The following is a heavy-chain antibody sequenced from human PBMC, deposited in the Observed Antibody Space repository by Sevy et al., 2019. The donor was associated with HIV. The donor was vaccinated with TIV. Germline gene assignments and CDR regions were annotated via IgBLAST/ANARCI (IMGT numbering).Heavy chain of an antibody. CDR3: TRDDGAPKYYDFWSGYYPYNWFDP. D-gene: IGHD3-3*01. CDR2: IRSKAYGGTT. CDR1: GFTFGDYA. V-gene: IGHV3-49*03. J-gene: IGHJ5*02. Sequence: GGSLRLSCTASGFTFGDYAMSWFRQAPGKGLEWVGFIRSKAYGGTTEYAASVKGRFTISRDDCKSIAYLQMNSLKTEDTAVYYCTRDDGAPKYYDFWSGYYPYNWFDPWGQGTLVFVSS.